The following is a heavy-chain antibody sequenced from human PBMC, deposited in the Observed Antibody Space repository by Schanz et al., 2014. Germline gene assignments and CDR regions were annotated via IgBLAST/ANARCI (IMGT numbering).Heavy chain of an antibody. CDR2: ISDSGTYT. CDR3: ADRSGWQKSTDY. CDR1: GFVFGDYY. Sequence: QVQVVQSGGGLVKPGGSLRLSCAASGFVFGDYYMTWIRQAPGKGLEWLSYISDSGTYTNYADSVKGRFTISRDNAKSTLYLQMNRLRVEDTDVYYCADRSGWQKSTDYWGQGTMDTDSS. D-gene: IGHD6-19*01. V-gene: IGHV3-11*05. J-gene: IGHJ4*02.